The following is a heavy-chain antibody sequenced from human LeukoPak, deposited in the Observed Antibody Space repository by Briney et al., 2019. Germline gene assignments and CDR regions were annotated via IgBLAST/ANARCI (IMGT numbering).Heavy chain of an antibody. V-gene: IGHV3-11*05. CDR2: ISNSATYA. Sequence: GGSLRLSCAVSGFTFSDVYMSWIRQAPGKGLEWISYISNSATYANYADSVKGRFTISRDNTKNSLFLQMNSLRSEDTAVYYCARGVYALDIWGQGTMVTVSS. CDR1: GFTFSDVY. CDR3: ARGVYALDI. J-gene: IGHJ3*02.